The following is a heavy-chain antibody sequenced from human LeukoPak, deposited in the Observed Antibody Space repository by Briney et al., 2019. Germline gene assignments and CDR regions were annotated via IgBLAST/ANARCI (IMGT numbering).Heavy chain of an antibody. CDR1: GGSISSGGYS. Sequence: SETLSLTCAVSGGSISSGGYSWSWIRQPPGKGLEWIGYIYHSGSTYYNPSLKSRVTISVDRSKNQFSLKLSSVTAADTAVYYCARGGVVVAAIREYYFDYWGQGTLVTVSS. D-gene: IGHD2-15*01. CDR2: IYHSGST. J-gene: IGHJ4*02. CDR3: ARGGVVVAAIREYYFDY. V-gene: IGHV4-30-2*01.